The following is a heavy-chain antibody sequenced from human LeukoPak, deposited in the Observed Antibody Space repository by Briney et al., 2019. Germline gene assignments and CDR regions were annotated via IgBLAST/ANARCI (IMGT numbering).Heavy chain of an antibody. CDR1: GYSFSDYT. J-gene: IGHJ4*02. CDR3: VTQSFDF. V-gene: IGHV1-2*02. Sequence: ASVKVSCKTSGYSFSDYTMHWVRQAPGEGLEWLGWFNPDTGDTFSAQRFQGRVTLTWDTARRTAYMEMRNLNVDDTAVFYCVTQSFDFWGQGTLVTLSS. CDR2: FNPDTGDT. D-gene: IGHD2-15*01.